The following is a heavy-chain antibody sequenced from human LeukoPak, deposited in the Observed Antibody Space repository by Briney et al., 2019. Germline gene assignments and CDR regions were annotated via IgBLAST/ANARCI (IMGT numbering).Heavy chain of an antibody. CDR3: AELGITMIGGV. J-gene: IGHJ6*04. V-gene: IGHV3-48*03. Sequence: GGSLRLSCAASGFTFSSYEMNWVRQAPGKGLEGVSYISSSGSTIYYADSVKGRFTISRDNAKNSLYLQMDSLRAEDTAVYYCAELGITMIGGVWGKGTTVTISS. D-gene: IGHD3-10*02. CDR1: GFTFSSYE. CDR2: ISSSGSTI.